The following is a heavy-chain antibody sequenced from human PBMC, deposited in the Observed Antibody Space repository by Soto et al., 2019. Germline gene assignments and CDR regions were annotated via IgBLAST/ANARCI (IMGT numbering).Heavy chain of an antibody. CDR1: GFTFSSYA. V-gene: IGHV3-30-3*01. CDR3: ARDWSRWDY. CDR2: ISYDRSNQ. Sequence: GGSLRLSCAASGFTFSSYAMHWVRQAPGKGLEWVAVISYDRSNQYYADSVKGRFTISRDNSKNTLYLQMNSLRAEDTAVYYCARDWSRWDYWGQGTLVTVSS. D-gene: IGHD2-15*01. J-gene: IGHJ4*02.